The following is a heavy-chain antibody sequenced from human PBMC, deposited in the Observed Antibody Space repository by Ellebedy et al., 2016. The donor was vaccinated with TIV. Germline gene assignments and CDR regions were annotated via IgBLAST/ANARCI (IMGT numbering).Heavy chain of an antibody. Sequence: ASVKVSXKASGYTFTSYGISWVRQAPGQGLEWMGWISAYNGNTNYAQKLQGRVTMTTDTSTSTAYMELRSLRSDDTAVYYCARDGVGFLEANWYFDLWGRGTLVTVSS. J-gene: IGHJ2*01. CDR1: GYTFTSYG. CDR3: ARDGVGFLEANWYFDL. CDR2: ISAYNGNT. V-gene: IGHV1-18*01. D-gene: IGHD3-3*01.